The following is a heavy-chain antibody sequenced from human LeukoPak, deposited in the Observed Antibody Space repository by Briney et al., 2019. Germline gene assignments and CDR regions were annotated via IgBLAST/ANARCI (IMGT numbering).Heavy chain of an antibody. CDR2: INHSGST. CDR1: GTSISSYY. Sequence: KPSETLSLTCTVSGTSISSYYWSWIRQPPGKGLEWIGEINHSGSTNYNPSLKSRVTISVDTSKNQFSLKLSSVTAADTAVYYCARGVTGTTLGYYYYYMDVWGKGTTVTVSS. CDR3: ARGVTGTTLGYYYYYMDV. D-gene: IGHD1-20*01. V-gene: IGHV4-34*01. J-gene: IGHJ6*03.